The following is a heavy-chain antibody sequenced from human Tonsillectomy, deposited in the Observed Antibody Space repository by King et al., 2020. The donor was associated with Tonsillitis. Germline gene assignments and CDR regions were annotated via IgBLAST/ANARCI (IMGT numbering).Heavy chain of an antibody. CDR3: ARDGGSGSFFLGDFDY. J-gene: IGHJ4*02. CDR2: ISSSSSTI. D-gene: IGHD1-26*01. V-gene: IGHV3-48*01. Sequence: VQLVESGGGLVQPGGSLRLSCAASGFTFSSYSMNWVRQAPGKGLEWVSYISSSSSTIYYADSVKGRFTISRDNAKNSLYLQMNSLRAEDTAVYYCARDGGSGSFFLGDFDYWGKGTLVTVSS. CDR1: GFTFSSYS.